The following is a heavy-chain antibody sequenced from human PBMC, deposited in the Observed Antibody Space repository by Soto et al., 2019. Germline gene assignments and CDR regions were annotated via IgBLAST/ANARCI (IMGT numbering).Heavy chain of an antibody. CDR1: GFTFSSYA. V-gene: IGHV3-23*01. CDR3: AKGSYGSSLYNWFDP. Sequence: GGSLRLSCAASGFTFSSYAMSWVRQAPGKGLEWVSDISGSGGSTYYADSVKGRFTISRDNFKNTLYLQMNSLRAEDTAVYYCAKGSYGSSLYNWFDPWDQGTLVTVSS. J-gene: IGHJ5*02. D-gene: IGHD6-13*01. CDR2: ISGSGGST.